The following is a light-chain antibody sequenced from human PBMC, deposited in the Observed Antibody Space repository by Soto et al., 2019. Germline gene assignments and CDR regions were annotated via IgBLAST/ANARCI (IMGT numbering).Light chain of an antibody. J-gene: IGKJ1*01. Sequence: EVVLRQSPATLSLSTGERATLXXRTSQSVSSSYLAWYQQKPGQAPRXXIYGASSRATGIPDRFSGSGSGTDFTLTISRLEPEDFAVYYCQQYGNSPWTFGQGTKVDIK. CDR1: QSVSSSY. CDR3: QQYGNSPWT. CDR2: GAS. V-gene: IGKV3-20*01.